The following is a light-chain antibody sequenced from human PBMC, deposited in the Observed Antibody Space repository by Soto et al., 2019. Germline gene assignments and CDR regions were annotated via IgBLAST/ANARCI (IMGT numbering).Light chain of an antibody. J-gene: IGKJ4*01. CDR2: DAS. Sequence: EIVMTQSPATLSVSPGESATLSCRASQSVSSNLAWYQQKPGQAPSLLIYDASTRATGIPARFSGSGSGTEFTLTISSLQSEDFAVYYCQQRSDWLTFGGGTKVEIK. CDR1: QSVSSN. CDR3: QQRSDWLT. V-gene: IGKV3-15*01.